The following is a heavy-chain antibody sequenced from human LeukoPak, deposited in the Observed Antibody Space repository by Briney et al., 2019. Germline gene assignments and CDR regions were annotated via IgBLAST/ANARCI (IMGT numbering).Heavy chain of an antibody. D-gene: IGHD5-18*01. V-gene: IGHV1-2*02. Sequence: ASVKVSCKASGYTFSGYYMHWVRQAPGQGLEWMGWINPNSGGTNYAQKFQGRVTMTRDTSISTAYMELSRLRSDDTAVYYCARAFALGGAMVTSYWFDPWGQGTLVTVSS. J-gene: IGHJ5*02. CDR3: ARAFALGGAMVTSYWFDP. CDR2: INPNSGGT. CDR1: GYTFSGYY.